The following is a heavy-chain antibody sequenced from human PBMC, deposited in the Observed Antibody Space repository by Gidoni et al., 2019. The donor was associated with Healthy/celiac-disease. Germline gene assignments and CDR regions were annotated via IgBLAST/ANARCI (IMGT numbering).Heavy chain of an antibody. CDR1: GYTFTGYY. CDR3: ARGGAARPLDY. J-gene: IGHJ4*02. CDR2: INPNSCGT. D-gene: IGHD6-6*01. V-gene: IGHV1-2*02. Sequence: QVQLVQSGAEVKKPGASVKVSCKASGYTFTGYYMHWVRQAPGQGLGWMGWINPNSCGTNYAQKFQGRVTMTRDTSISTAYMELSRLRSDDTAVYYCARGGAARPLDYWGQGTLVTVSS.